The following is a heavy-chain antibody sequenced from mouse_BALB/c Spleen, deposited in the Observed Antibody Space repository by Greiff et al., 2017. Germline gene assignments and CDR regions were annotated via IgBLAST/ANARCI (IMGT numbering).Heavy chain of an antibody. Sequence: EVQGVESGGDLVKPGGSLKLSCAASGFTFSSYGMSWVRQTPDKRLEWVATISSGGSYTYYPDSVKGRFTISRDNAKNTLYLQMSSLKSEDTAMYYCARDRYDDAMDYWGQGTSVTVSS. D-gene: IGHD2-14*01. CDR3: ARDRYDDAMDY. CDR2: ISSGGSYT. CDR1: GFTFSSYG. J-gene: IGHJ4*01. V-gene: IGHV5-6*01.